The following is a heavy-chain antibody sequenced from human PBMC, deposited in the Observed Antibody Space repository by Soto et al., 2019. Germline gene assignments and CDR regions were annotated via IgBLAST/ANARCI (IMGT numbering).Heavy chain of an antibody. CDR2: IDPSDSQT. D-gene: IGHD3-10*01. J-gene: IGHJ6*02. Sequence: HGESLKISCKGSGYSFAGYWITWVRQKPGKGLEWMGRIDPSDSQTYYSPSFRGHVTISVTKSITTVFLQWSSLRASDTAMYYCATRGVRGEYYYYGMDVWGQGTTVTVSS. V-gene: IGHV5-10-1*01. CDR1: GYSFAGYW. CDR3: ATRGVRGEYYYYGMDV.